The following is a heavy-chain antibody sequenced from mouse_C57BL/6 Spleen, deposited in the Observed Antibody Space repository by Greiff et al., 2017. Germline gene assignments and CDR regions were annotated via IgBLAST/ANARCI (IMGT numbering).Heavy chain of an antibody. D-gene: IGHD1-1*01. Sequence: QVQLKQPGAELVKPGASVKMSCKASGYTFTSYWITWVKQRPGQGLEWIGDIYPGSGSTNYNEKFKSKATLTVDTSSSTAYMQLSSLTSEDSAVYYCARRENYYGSRGYFDVWGTGTTVTVSS. CDR3: ARRENYYGSRGYFDV. CDR1: GYTFTSYW. CDR2: IYPGSGST. J-gene: IGHJ1*03. V-gene: IGHV1-55*01.